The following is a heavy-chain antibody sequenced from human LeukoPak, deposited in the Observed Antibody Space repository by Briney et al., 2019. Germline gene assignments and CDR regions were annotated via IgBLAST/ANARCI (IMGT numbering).Heavy chain of an antibody. Sequence: GGSLRLSCAASGFTFSSYGMHWVRQAPGKGLEWVAVISYDGSNKYYADSVKGRFTISRDNSKNTLYLQMNSLRAEDTAVYYCAKSTTVTTGWFDPWGQGTQVTVST. V-gene: IGHV3-30*18. J-gene: IGHJ5*02. CDR2: ISYDGSNK. D-gene: IGHD4-17*01. CDR3: AKSTTVTTGWFDP. CDR1: GFTFSSYG.